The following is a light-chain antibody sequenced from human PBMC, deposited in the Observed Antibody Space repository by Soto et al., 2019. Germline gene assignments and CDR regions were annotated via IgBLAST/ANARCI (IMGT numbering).Light chain of an antibody. CDR2: GAS. CDR1: QSVSSN. Sequence: EIVMTQSPATLSVSPGERATLSCRASQSVSSNLAWYQQKPGQAPRLLIYGASTRATGIPARFSGSGSGTEFTLTISSLQSEDFAVYYCQRYNNWPPLGFGQGTKV. V-gene: IGKV3D-15*01. J-gene: IGKJ1*01. CDR3: QRYNNWPPLG.